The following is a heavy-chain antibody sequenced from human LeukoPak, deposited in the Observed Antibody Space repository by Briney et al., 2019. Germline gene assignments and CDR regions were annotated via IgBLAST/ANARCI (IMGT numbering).Heavy chain of an antibody. Sequence: GGSLRLSCAASGFTFSSYAMSWIRQAPGKGLEWVSASSGSGGSTYYADSVKGRFTISRDNSKNTLYLQMNSLRAEDTAVYYCAKVQALGYCSSTSCYYFDYWGQGTLVTVSS. CDR3: AKVQALGYCSSTSCYYFDY. D-gene: IGHD2-2*01. V-gene: IGHV3-23*01. CDR2: SSGSGGST. CDR1: GFTFSSYA. J-gene: IGHJ4*02.